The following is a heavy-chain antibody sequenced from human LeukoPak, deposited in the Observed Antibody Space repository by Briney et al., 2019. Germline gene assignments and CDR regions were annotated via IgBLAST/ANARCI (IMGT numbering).Heavy chain of an antibody. Sequence: SETLSLTCSVSSDSMTSYFWSWIRQPPGKGLEWTGYVYHSGSTSYNPSLKSRVSISEDTSKNQFSLKLRSVTAADTAVYYCARANPNWNPPDYWGQGTLVTVSS. CDR3: ARANPNWNPPDY. V-gene: IGHV4-59*08. CDR2: VYHSGST. D-gene: IGHD1-1*01. J-gene: IGHJ4*02. CDR1: SDSMTSYF.